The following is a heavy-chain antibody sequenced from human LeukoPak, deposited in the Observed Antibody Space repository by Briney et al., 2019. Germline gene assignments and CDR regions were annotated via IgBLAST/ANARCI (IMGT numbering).Heavy chain of an antibody. J-gene: IGHJ4*02. V-gene: IGHV3-23*01. CDR2: ISSSGGST. Sequence: GGSLRVSCAASGFSFSSYAMSWVRQAPGKGLEWVSAISSSGGSTYYADSVKGRVTISRDNSKNTRYLQMNSPRAEDTPVYYCAKATTTSCYPRWLAYGGQGTLVTVSS. D-gene: IGHD2-2*01. CDR3: AKATTTSCYPRWLAY. CDR1: GFSFSSYA.